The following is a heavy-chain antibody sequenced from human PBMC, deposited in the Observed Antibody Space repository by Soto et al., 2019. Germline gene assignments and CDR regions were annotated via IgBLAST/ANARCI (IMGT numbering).Heavy chain of an antibody. CDR3: ARGGGYCSSTSCPQHGMDV. CDR1: GFTFSSYS. D-gene: IGHD2-2*01. V-gene: IGHV3-21*01. J-gene: IGHJ6*02. Sequence: EVQLVESGGGLVKPGGSLRLSCAASGFTFSSYSMNWVRQAPGKGLEWVSSISSSSSYIYYADSVKGRFTISRDNAKNSLYLQMNSLRAEDTAVYYCARGGGYCSSTSCPQHGMDVGGQGTTVTVSS. CDR2: ISSSSSYI.